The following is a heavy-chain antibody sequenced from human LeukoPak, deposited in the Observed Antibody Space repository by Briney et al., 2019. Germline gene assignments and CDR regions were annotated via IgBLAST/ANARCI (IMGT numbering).Heavy chain of an antibody. J-gene: IGHJ4*02. CDR1: GFTFSSHW. Sequence: GGSLRLSCAASGFTFSSHWMSWVRQAPGKGLEWVANIKKDGSEKYYVDAVKGRFTISRDNAKTSLYLQMNSLRAEDTAVYYCARGPSIVGATRPSDYWGQGTLVTVSS. CDR2: IKKDGSEK. CDR3: ARGPSIVGATRPSDY. D-gene: IGHD1-26*01. V-gene: IGHV3-7*01.